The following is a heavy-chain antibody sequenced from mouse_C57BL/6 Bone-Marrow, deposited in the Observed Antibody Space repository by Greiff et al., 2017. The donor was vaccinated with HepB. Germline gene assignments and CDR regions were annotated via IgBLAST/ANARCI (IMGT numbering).Heavy chain of an antibody. J-gene: IGHJ3*01. CDR3: ICYGSGAY. V-gene: IGHV1-15*01. Sequence: QVQLQQSGAELVRPGASVTLSCKASGYTFTDYEMHWVKQTPVHGLEWIGAIDPETGGTAYNQTFKGKAILSADKSSSTAYMELRSLTSEDSAVYYCICYGSGAYWGQGTLVTVSA. CDR2: IDPETGGT. D-gene: IGHD1-1*01. CDR1: GYTFTDYE.